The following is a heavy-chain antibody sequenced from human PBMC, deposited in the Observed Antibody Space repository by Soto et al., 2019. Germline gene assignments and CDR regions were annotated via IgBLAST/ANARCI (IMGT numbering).Heavy chain of an antibody. J-gene: IGHJ5*02. Sequence: QVQLVQSGAEVKKPGSSVKVSCKASGGTFSSYAISWVRQAAGQGVEWMGGIIPIFGTANYAQKFQGRVTITADESTSTAYMELSSLRSEDTAVYYCARGGEAVAGTGWFDPWGQGTLVTVSS. CDR2: IIPIFGTA. V-gene: IGHV1-69*01. CDR1: GGTFSSYA. D-gene: IGHD6-19*01. CDR3: ARGGEAVAGTGWFDP.